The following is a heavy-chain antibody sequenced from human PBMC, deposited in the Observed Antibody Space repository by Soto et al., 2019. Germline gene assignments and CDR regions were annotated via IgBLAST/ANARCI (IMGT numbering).Heavy chain of an antibody. J-gene: IGHJ5*02. CDR2: VSGSGHST. V-gene: IGHV3-23*01. CDR3: AKGGYTWNNGCFDP. D-gene: IGHD1-20*01. Sequence: GGSLRLSCAASGFTFSSYAMSWVRQAPGKGLEWVSAVSGSGHSTFYADSVKGRFTISRDNSKNTLYLQMNSLRADDTAVYYCAKGGYTWNNGCFDPWGQGTLVTVSS. CDR1: GFTFSSYA.